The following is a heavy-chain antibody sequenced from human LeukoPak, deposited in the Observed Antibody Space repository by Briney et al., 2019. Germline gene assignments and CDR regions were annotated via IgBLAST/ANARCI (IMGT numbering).Heavy chain of an antibody. J-gene: IGHJ4*02. CDR1: GFTFSSYA. CDR2: ISGSGGSK. CDR3: AKDQAAAGTGFDFDY. Sequence: GGSLRLSCAASGFTFSSYAMSWVRQAPGKGLEWVSAISGSGGSKYYADSVKGRFTISRDNTKNTLYLQMNSLRAEDTAVYYCAKDQAAAGTGFDFDYWGQGTLVTVSS. V-gene: IGHV3-23*01. D-gene: IGHD6-13*01.